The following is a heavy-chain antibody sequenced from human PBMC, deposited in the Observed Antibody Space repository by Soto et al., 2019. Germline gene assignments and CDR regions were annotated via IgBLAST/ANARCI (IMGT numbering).Heavy chain of an antibody. CDR2: ISAYNGNT. CDR3: ARDQYRYCSGGSCYSWYYYMDV. CDR1: GYSFTSYG. V-gene: IGHV1-18*01. Sequence: ASVKVSCKASGYSFTSYGISWVRQAPGQGLEWMGWISAYNGNTNYAQKFQGRVTMTTDTSTSTAYMELRSLRSDDTAVYYCARDQYRYCSGGSCYSWYYYMDVWGKGTTVTVSS. J-gene: IGHJ6*03. D-gene: IGHD2-15*01.